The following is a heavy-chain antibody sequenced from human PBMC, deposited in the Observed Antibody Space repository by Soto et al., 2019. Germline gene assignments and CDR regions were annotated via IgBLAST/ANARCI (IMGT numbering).Heavy chain of an antibody. J-gene: IGHJ3*01. CDR1: GFSVGTTY. D-gene: IGHD5-18*01. CDR2: IYGGGGT. CDR3: ERGHSSGHDAFEV. V-gene: IGHV3-66*01. Sequence: GGSLRLSCAASGFSVGTTYMTWVRQPPGKGLEWVSVIYGGGGTYYADSVRGRFTISREISENTLSLQMNSLRAEEDTAVYYCERGHSSGHDAFEVWGQGTMVTVSS.